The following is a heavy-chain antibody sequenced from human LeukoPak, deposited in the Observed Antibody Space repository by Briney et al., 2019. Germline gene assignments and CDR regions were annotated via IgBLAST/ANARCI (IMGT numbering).Heavy chain of an antibody. D-gene: IGHD6-19*01. Sequence: PSETLSLTCAVNGGSFNGHYWTWIRQSPGKGLEWIGEVNHSGSTNYNPSLKSRVTISVDTSKNQFSLKLISVTAAEAAVYYCARKSGRSGGPNQIYYYYGLDVWGQGTTVIVSS. CDR1: GGSFNGHY. CDR2: VNHSGST. J-gene: IGHJ6*02. V-gene: IGHV4-34*01. CDR3: ARKSGRSGGPNQIYYYYGLDV.